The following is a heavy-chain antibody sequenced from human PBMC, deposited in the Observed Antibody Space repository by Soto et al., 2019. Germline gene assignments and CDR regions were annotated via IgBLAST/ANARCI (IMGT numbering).Heavy chain of an antibody. CDR2: ISAYNGNT. V-gene: IGHV1-18*01. CDR1: GYTFTSYG. D-gene: IGHD3-22*01. CDR3: ARGEYYYDSSGYHLGGYYYYGMDV. Sequence: GASVKVSCKASGYTFTSYGISWVRQAPGQGLEWMGWISAYNGNTNYAQKLQGRVTMTTDTSTSTAYMELSRLRSDDTAVYYCARGEYYYDSSGYHLGGYYYYGMDVWGQGTTVTVSS. J-gene: IGHJ6*02.